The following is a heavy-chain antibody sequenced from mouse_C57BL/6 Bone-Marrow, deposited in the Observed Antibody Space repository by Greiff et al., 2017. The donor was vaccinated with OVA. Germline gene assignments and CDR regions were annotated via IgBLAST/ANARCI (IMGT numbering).Heavy chain of an antibody. CDR1: GYSITSDY. D-gene: IGHD3-2*02. Sequence: EVQGVESGPGLAKPSQTLSLTCSVTGYSITSDYWNWIRKFPGNKLEYMGYISSSGSTYYNPSLKSRISITRDTSKNQYYLQLNSVTTEDTATDYCARQLRLRYYAMDYWGQGTSVTVSS. CDR3: ARQLRLRYYAMDY. J-gene: IGHJ4*01. V-gene: IGHV3-8*01. CDR2: ISSSGST.